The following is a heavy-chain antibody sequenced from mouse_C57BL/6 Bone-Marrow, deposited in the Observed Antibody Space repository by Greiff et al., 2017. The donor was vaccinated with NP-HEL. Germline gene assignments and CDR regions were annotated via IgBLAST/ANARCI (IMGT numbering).Heavy chain of an antibody. J-gene: IGHJ2*01. D-gene: IGHD1-1*01. CDR2: IYPGDGDT. V-gene: IGHV1-82*01. CDR3: AYYYGSSLDY. CDR1: GYAFSSSW. Sequence: QVQLQQSGPELVKPGASVTISCTASGYAFSSSWMNWVKQRPGKGLEWIGRIYPGDGDTNYNGKFKGKATLTADKSSSTAYMQLSSLTSEDSAVYFWAYYYGSSLDYWGQGTTLTVSS.